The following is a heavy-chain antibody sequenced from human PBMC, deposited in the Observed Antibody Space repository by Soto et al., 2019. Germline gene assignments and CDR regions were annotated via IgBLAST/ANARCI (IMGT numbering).Heavy chain of an antibody. CDR3: ASGRYGDY. CDR2: ISAHNGNT. V-gene: IGHV1-18*01. Sequence: QVHLVQSGAEVKKPGASVKVSCKGSGYDFTTYGITWVRQAPGQGLELMAWISAHNGNTDYAQKLQGRVTVTRDTSTSTAYMELRSLRSDDTAVYYCASGRYGDYWGQGALVTVSS. D-gene: IGHD1-1*01. CDR1: GYDFTTYG. J-gene: IGHJ4*02.